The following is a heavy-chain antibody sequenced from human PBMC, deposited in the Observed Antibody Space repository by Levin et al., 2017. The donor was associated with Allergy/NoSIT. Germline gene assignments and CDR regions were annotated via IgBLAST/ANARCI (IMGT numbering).Heavy chain of an antibody. V-gene: IGHV4-59*01. D-gene: IGHD3-16*01. CDR1: GGSISSYY. CDR2: IYYTGGT. CDR3: ARGGSRSFDS. Sequence: PSETLSLTCTVSGGSISSYYWSWIRQPPGKGLEWIGFIYYTGGTNYNPSLKSRVILSVDTSKNQFSLQVNSVTAADTAVYYCARGGSRSFDSWGQGTLVTVSS. J-gene: IGHJ4*02.